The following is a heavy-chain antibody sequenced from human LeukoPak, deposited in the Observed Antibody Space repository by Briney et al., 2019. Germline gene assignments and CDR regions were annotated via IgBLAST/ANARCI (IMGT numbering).Heavy chain of an antibody. J-gene: IGHJ4*02. Sequence: SETLSLTCTVSGGSISSSGYYWGWIRQPPGKGLEWIGSIYSSGSTYYNPSLKSRVTISVDTSKNQFSLKLSSVTAADTAVYYCAGGPDPGIAVAGFDYWGQGTLVTVSS. D-gene: IGHD6-19*01. CDR2: IYSSGST. V-gene: IGHV4-39*01. CDR1: GGSISSSGYY. CDR3: AGGPDPGIAVAGFDY.